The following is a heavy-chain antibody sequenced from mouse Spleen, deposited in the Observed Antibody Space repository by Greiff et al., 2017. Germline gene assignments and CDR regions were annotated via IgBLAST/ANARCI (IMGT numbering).Heavy chain of an antibody. CDR1: GFTFSDYG. CDR2: ISSGSSTI. D-gene: IGHD2-2*01. V-gene: IGHV5-17*01. CDR3: ARPYGYDGAWFAY. Sequence: EVKLVESGGGLVKPGGSLKLSCAASGFTFSDYGMHWVRQAPEKGLEWVAYISSGSSTIYYADTVKGRFTISRDNAKNTLFLQMTSLRSEDTAMYYCARPYGYDGAWFAYWGQGTLVTVSA. J-gene: IGHJ3*01.